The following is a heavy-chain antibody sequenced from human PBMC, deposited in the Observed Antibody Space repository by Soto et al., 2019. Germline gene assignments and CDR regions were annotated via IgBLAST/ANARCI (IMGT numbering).Heavy chain of an antibody. J-gene: IGHJ6*02. CDR3: ARDRYYGSGTYYNFYSGMDV. D-gene: IGHD3-10*01. CDR2: VYHSGTT. CDR1: GGSISSSNW. Sequence: QVQLQESGPGLVKPSGTLSLTCAVSGGSISSSNWWSWVRQPPGKGLEWIGDVYHSGTTNYNPSLESRVTTSVDKSKNHFSLKLSSVTPADTAVYYCARDRYYGSGTYYNFYSGMDVWGQGTTVTVSS. V-gene: IGHV4-4*02.